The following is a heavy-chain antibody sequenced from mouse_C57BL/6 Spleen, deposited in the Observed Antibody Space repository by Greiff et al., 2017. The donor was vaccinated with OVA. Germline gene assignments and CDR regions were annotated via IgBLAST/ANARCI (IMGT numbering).Heavy chain of an antibody. CDR1: GYAFTNYL. Sequence: QVQLQQSGAELVRPGTSVKVSCKASGYAFTNYLIEWVKQRPGQGLEWIGVINPGSGGTNYNEKFKGKATLTADKSSSTAYMQLSILTSEDSAVYFCARNYDGSSYLFAYWGQGTLVTVSA. J-gene: IGHJ3*01. CDR2: INPGSGGT. V-gene: IGHV1-54*01. D-gene: IGHD1-1*01. CDR3: ARNYDGSSYLFAY.